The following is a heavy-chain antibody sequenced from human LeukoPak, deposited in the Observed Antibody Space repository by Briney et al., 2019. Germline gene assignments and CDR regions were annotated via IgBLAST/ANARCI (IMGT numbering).Heavy chain of an antibody. J-gene: IGHJ4*02. Sequence: GALVKVSCKASGYTFTSYDMHWVRQAPGQGLEWMGIINPSGDSTSYAQKFQGRVTMTRDTSTSTVYMELSSLRSEDTAVYYCASVLYCGADCYSGRYFFDYWGQGTLVTVSS. CDR3: ASVLYCGADCYSGRYFFDY. CDR2: INPSGDST. V-gene: IGHV1-46*01. CDR1: GYTFTSYD. D-gene: IGHD2-21*02.